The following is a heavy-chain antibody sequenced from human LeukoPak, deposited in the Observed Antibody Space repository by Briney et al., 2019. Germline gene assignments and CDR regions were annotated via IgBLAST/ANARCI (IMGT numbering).Heavy chain of an antibody. D-gene: IGHD2-2*01. V-gene: IGHV3-20*04. CDR1: GFTFDDYG. CDR2: IDWNGGST. Sequence: GGSLRLSCAASGFTFDDYGMSWVRQAPGKGLEWVSAIDWNGGSTGYADSVKGRFIIYRDNAKNSLYLQMNSLRAEDTAVYYCAKDRHYGTSWYGAGDFWGQGTLVTVSS. J-gene: IGHJ4*02. CDR3: AKDRHYGTSWYGAGDF.